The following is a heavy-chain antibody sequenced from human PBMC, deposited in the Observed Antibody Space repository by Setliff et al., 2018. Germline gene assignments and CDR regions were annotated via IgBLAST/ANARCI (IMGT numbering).Heavy chain of an antibody. CDR1: GGPFSAYY. CDR2: INHSGRT. Sequence: SETLSLTCAVYGGPFSAYYWSWIRQPPGEGLEWIGEINHSGRTKYDPSLQSRVTLSLDTSENEFSLRLTSVTAADTAVYFCARTINFLGSGTWGYMDVWGKGTTVTVSS. D-gene: IGHD3-10*01. J-gene: IGHJ6*03. CDR3: ARTINFLGSGTWGYMDV. V-gene: IGHV4-34*01.